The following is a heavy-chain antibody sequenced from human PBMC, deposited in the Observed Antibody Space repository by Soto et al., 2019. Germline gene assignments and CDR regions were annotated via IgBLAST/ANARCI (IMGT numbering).Heavy chain of an antibody. CDR3: ARDTHLWFGENHYYGMDV. D-gene: IGHD3-10*01. Sequence: KTSETLSLTCTVSGGSISSGDYYWSWIRQPPGKGLEWIGYIYYSGSTYYNPSLKSRVTISVDTSKNQFSLKLSSVTAADTAVYYCARDTHLWFGENHYYGMDVWGQGTTVTVSS. V-gene: IGHV4-30-4*01. CDR1: GGSISSGDYY. J-gene: IGHJ6*02. CDR2: IYYSGST.